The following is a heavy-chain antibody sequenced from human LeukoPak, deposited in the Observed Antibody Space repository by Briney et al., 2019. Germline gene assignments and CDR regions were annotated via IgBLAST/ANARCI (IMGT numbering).Heavy chain of an antibody. CDR3: ARDGYSSGWRWFDP. J-gene: IGHJ5*02. V-gene: IGHV1-18*01. CDR2: ISAYNGNT. Sequence: GASVKVSCKPSGYTFTSYGISWVRQAPGQGLEWMGWISAYNGNTNYAQKLQGRVTVTTDTSTSTAYMELRSLRSDDTAVYYCARDGYSSGWRWFDPWGQGTLITVSS. CDR1: GYTFTSYG. D-gene: IGHD6-19*01.